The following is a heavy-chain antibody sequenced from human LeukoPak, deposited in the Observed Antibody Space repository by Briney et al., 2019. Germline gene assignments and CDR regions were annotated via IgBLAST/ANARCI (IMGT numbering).Heavy chain of an antibody. V-gene: IGHV3-23*01. CDR2: ISGSGGST. J-gene: IGHJ4*02. CDR3: ARHPRYYYDR. CDR1: GFTFSSYA. D-gene: IGHD3-22*01. Sequence: GGSLRLSCAASGFTFSSYAMSWVRQALGKGLEWVSAISGSGGSTYYADSVKGRFTISRDNSKNTLNLQMNSLRAEDTAVYYCARHPRYYYDRWGQGTLVTVSS.